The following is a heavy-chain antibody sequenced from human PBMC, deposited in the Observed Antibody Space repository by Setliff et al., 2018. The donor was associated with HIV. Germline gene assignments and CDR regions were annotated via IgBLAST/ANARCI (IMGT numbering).Heavy chain of an antibody. V-gene: IGHV3-7*03. CDR3: ARNLIRSSYFGVLSNWFDT. J-gene: IGHJ5*02. CDR1: GFTISNDW. D-gene: IGHD3-3*01. Sequence: GVLRLSCAASGFTISNDWMTWVRQAPGKGLEWVANVKKDESEKYYVASVKGRFTISRDNAKNSLYLQMNNLRAEDTALYYCARNLIRSSYFGVLSNWFDTWGQGTLVTV. CDR2: VKKDESEK.